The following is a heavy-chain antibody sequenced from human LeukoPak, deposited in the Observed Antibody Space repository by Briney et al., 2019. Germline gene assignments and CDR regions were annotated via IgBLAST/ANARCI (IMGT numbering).Heavy chain of an antibody. CDR3: ASGGYSGYDRGYYGMDV. J-gene: IGHJ6*02. V-gene: IGHV4-34*01. D-gene: IGHD5-12*01. CDR2: INHSGST. Sequence: SETLSLTCADHGGAFSGYYWSWIRQPPGKGLEWIGEINHSGSTNYNPSLKTRVTISVDTSKNQFSLKLSSVTAADTAVYYWASGGYSGYDRGYYGMDVWGQGTTVTVCS. CDR1: GGAFSGYY.